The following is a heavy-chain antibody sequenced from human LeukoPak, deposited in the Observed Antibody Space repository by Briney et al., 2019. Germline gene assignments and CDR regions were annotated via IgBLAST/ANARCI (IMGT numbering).Heavy chain of an antibody. V-gene: IGHV3-30-3*01. Sequence: GRSLRLSCVASGFTFITYAIHWVRQAPGKGLEWVAVISYDRSNKYYADSVKGRFTISRDNSKNTLYLQMNSLRAEDTAVYYCARALDEGARFDYWGQGTLVTVSS. J-gene: IGHJ4*02. CDR2: ISYDRSNK. CDR1: GFTFITYA. CDR3: ARALDEGARFDY.